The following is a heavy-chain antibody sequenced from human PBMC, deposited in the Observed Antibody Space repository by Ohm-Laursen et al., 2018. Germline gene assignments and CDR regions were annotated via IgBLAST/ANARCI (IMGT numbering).Heavy chain of an antibody. V-gene: IGHV3-20*01. CDR2: INWNGGST. J-gene: IGHJ4*02. CDR3: ARNLGSYYGD. D-gene: IGHD1-26*01. CDR1: GFTFDDYG. Sequence: SLRLSCTASGFTFDDYGMSWVRQAPGKGLEWVSGINWNGGSTGYADSVKGRFTISRDNAKNSLYLQMNSLRAEDTALYHCARNLGSYYGDWGQGTLVTVSS.